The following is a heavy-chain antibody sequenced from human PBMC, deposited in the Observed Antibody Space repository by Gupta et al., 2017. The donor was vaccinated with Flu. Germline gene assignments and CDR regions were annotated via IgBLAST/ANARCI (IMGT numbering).Heavy chain of an antibody. CDR3: AREGLSGGDY. J-gene: IGHJ4*02. CDR2: ITHSGST. D-gene: IGHD1-26*01. V-gene: IGHV4-34*01. Sequence: QVQLQQWGAGLLKPSETLSLTCAVYGGSFSAYYWTWIRQPPGKGLEWIGEITHSGSTNYNPSLKSRVTISVDTSKNQFYLKLNSVTAADTAVYYGAREGLSGGDYWGQGTLVTVSS. CDR1: GGSFSAYY.